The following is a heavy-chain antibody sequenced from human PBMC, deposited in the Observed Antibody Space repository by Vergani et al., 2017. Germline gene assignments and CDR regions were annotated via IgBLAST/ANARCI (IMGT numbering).Heavy chain of an antibody. J-gene: IGHJ6*02. CDR1: GFTFSSYS. D-gene: IGHD3-10*01. CDR2: ISSSSSYI. Sequence: EVQLVESGGGLVKPGGSLRLSCAASGFTFSSYSMNWVRQAPGKGLEWVSSISSSSSYIYYADSVKGRFTISRDNAKNSLYLQMNSLRAEDTAVYYCAGAGVSGSGSYYNDDYYYYGMDVWGQGTTVTVSS. V-gene: IGHV3-21*01. CDR3: AGAGVSGSGSYYNDDYYYYGMDV.